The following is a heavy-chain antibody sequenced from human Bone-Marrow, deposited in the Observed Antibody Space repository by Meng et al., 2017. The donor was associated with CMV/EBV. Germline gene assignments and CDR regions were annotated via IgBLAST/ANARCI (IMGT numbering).Heavy chain of an antibody. V-gene: IGHV4-39*07. CDR2: IYYSGST. CDR3: ARETRTDYDFWSGYDYYYGMDV. CDR1: GGSVSSGSYY. J-gene: IGHJ6*02. D-gene: IGHD3-3*01. Sequence: SETLSLTCTVSGGSVSSGSYYWSWIRQPPGKGLEWIGSIYYSGSTYYNPSLKSRVTISVDTSKNQFSLKLSSVTAADTAVYYCARETRTDYDFWSGYDYYYGMDVWGQGTTVTVSS.